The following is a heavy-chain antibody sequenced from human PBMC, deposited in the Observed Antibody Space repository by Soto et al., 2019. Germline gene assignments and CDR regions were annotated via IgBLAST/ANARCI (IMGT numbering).Heavy chain of an antibody. CDR3: ARQDYDGGRGYFGLDV. CDR1: GVSISSSSYY. CDR2: IYYSGST. V-gene: IGHV4-39*01. Sequence: LSLTCTVSGVSISSSSYYWGWIRQPPGKGLEWIGSIYYSGSTYYNPSLKSRITISVDTSKNQFSLKLSSVTAADSAVYYCARQDYDGGRGYFGLDVWGQGTTVTVSS. D-gene: IGHD3-16*01. J-gene: IGHJ6*02.